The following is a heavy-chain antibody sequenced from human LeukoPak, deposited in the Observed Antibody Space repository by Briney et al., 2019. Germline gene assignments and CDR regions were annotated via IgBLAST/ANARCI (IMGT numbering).Heavy chain of an antibody. D-gene: IGHD6-13*01. CDR3: ARGYIAAAGDYFDY. J-gene: IGHJ4*02. CDR1: GGSFSGYY. V-gene: IGHV4-34*01. CDR2: TNHSGST. Sequence: SETLSLTCAVYGGSFSGYYWSWIRQPPGKGLEWIGETNHSGSTNYNPSLKSRVTISVDTSKNQFSLKLSSVTAADTAVYYCARGYIAAAGDYFDYWGQGTLVTVSS.